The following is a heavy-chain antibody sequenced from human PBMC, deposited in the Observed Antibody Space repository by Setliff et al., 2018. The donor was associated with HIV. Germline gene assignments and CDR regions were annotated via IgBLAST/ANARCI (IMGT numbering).Heavy chain of an antibody. CDR1: GYTFTTYG. CDR3: AKPPSDFADY. J-gene: IGHJ4*02. Sequence: ASVKVSCKASGYTFTTYGISWVRQAPGQGLEWMGWISTYNGDTNYVQKLQGRVTMTTDTSTSTAYMELRSLRSDDTAVYYCAKPPSDFADYWGQGTLVTVSS. V-gene: IGHV1-18*01. CDR2: ISTYNGDT. D-gene: IGHD3-3*01.